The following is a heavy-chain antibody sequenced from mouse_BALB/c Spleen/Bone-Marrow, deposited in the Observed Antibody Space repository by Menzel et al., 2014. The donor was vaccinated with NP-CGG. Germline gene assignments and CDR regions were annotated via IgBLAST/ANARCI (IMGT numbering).Heavy chain of an antibody. CDR2: INPNNDGS. J-gene: IGHJ4*01. CDR1: GYTFTSYV. V-gene: IGHV1-14*01. CDR3: VRGKTYAMDY. D-gene: IGHD2-1*01. Sequence: VQLQQSGPELVKPGASVKMSCKASGYTFTSYVMHWVKRKPGQGLEWIGYINPNNDGSKYNEKFKGKATLTSDKSSSTAYMELSSLTSEDSAVYYCVRGKTYAMDYWGQGTSVTVSS.